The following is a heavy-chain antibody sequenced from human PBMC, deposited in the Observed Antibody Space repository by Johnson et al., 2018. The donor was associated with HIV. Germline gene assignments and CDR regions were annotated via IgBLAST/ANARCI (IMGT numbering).Heavy chain of an antibody. V-gene: IGHV3-66*01. Sequence: VQLVESGGGLAQPGGSLRLSCAASGFSFSSYWMSWVRQAPGKGLEWDSLIYTGGSTFYADSVKGRFTISRDNAKNSLDLQMNSLRAEDTAVYYCARDTSGEGRAFDIWGQGTMVTVSS. CDR1: GFSFSSYW. D-gene: IGHD3-10*01. CDR3: ARDTSGEGRAFDI. CDR2: IYTGGST. J-gene: IGHJ3*02.